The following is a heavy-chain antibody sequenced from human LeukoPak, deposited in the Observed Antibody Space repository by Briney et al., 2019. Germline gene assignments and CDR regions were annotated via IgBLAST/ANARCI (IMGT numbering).Heavy chain of an antibody. Sequence: LAGGSLRLSCAASGFTFSSHGMNWVRQAPGKGLEWVSGISPSGDITYYADSVKGRFTISRDNSKNTLYLQMNSLRAEDTAVYYCARSWCVGGCPFDYWGQGTLVTVSS. CDR3: ARSWCVGGCPFDY. V-gene: IGHV3-23*01. CDR1: GFTFSSHG. D-gene: IGHD1-26*01. CDR2: ISPSGDIT. J-gene: IGHJ4*02.